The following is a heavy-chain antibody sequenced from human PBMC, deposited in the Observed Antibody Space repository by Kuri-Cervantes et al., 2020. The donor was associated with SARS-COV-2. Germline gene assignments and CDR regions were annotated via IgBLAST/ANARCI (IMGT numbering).Heavy chain of an antibody. CDR3: ARGSYDFWSGYYTGCWFDP. D-gene: IGHD3-3*01. CDR2: INHSGST. CDR1: GGSFSGYY. V-gene: IGHV4-34*01. Sequence: SETLSLTCAVYGGSFSGYYWSWIRQPPRKGLEWIGEINHSGSTNYDPSLKSRVTISVDTSKNQFSLKLSSVTAADTAVYYCARGSYDFWSGYYTGCWFDPWGQGTLVTVSS. J-gene: IGHJ5*02.